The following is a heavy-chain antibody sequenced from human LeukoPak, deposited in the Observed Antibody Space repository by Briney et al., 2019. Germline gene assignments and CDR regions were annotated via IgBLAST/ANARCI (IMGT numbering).Heavy chain of an antibody. CDR3: ARGPSRDSSGYYPNDAFDI. CDR1: GYTFTSYD. Sequence: ASVKVSCKASGYTFTSYDINWVRQATGQGLEWMGWMNPNSGNTGYAQMFQGRVTMTRNTSISTAYMELSSLRSEDTAVYYCARGPSRDSSGYYPNDAFDIWGQGTMVTVSS. J-gene: IGHJ3*02. V-gene: IGHV1-8*01. CDR2: MNPNSGNT. D-gene: IGHD3-22*01.